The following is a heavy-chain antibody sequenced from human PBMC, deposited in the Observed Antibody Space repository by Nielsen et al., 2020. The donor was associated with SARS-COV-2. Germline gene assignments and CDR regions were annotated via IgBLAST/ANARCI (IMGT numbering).Heavy chain of an antibody. Sequence: GGSLRLSCKGSGYSFTSYWISWVRQMPGKGLEWMGRIDPSDSYTNYSPSFQGHVTISADKSISTAYLQWSSLKASDTAMYYCASNIVVVLSDYYYYGMDVWGQGTTVTVSS. CDR3: ASNIVVVLSDYYYYGMDV. D-gene: IGHD2-2*01. J-gene: IGHJ6*02. CDR1: GYSFTSYW. V-gene: IGHV5-10-1*01. CDR2: IDPSDSYT.